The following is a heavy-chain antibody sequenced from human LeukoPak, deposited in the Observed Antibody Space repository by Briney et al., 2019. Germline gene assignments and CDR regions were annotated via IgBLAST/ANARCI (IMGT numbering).Heavy chain of an antibody. J-gene: IGHJ4*02. CDR3: ARDGVVVPAAALDY. V-gene: IGHV3-30-3*01. CDR2: ISYDGSNK. CDR1: GFTFSSYT. D-gene: IGHD2-2*01. Sequence: PGGSLRLSCAASGFTFSSYTIHWVRQAPGKELEWVAVISYDGSNKYYADSVKGRFTISRDNSKNTLYLQMNSLRAEDTAVYYCARDGVVVPAAALDYWGQGTLVTVSS.